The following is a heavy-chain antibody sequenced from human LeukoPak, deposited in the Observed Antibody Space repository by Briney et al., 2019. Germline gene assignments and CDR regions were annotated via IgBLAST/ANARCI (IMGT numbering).Heavy chain of an antibody. Sequence: ASVKVSCKASGYTFTSYYMHWVRQAPGQGLEWMGIINPSGGSTSYAQKFQGRVTLTTDTSTSTAYMELRSLRSDDTAVYYCARASWEQLARAEYFQYWGQGTLVTVSS. D-gene: IGHD6-13*01. V-gene: IGHV1-46*01. CDR2: INPSGGST. CDR3: ARASWEQLARAEYFQY. CDR1: GYTFTSYY. J-gene: IGHJ1*01.